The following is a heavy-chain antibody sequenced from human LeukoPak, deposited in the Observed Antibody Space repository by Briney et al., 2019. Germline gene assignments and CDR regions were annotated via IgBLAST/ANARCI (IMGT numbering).Heavy chain of an antibody. J-gene: IGHJ4*02. CDR3: ARGVVKPNYFDC. V-gene: IGHV4-31*03. D-gene: IGHD3-3*01. CDR2: IYYSGST. CDR1: GGSISSGGYY. Sequence: SQTLSLTCTVSGGSISSGGYYWSWIRQHPGKGLEWIGYIYYSGSTYYNPSLKSRVTISVDTSKNQFSLKLSSVTAADTAVYYCARGVVKPNYFDCWGQGTLVTVSS.